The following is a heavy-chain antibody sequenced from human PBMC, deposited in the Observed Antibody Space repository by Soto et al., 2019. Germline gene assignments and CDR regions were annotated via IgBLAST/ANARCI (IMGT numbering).Heavy chain of an antibody. Sequence: QVQLVQSGAEVKKPGASVKVSCKASGYTFSSYGVSWVRQAPGQGLEWMGWISAYNRNTNYAQKLQGRVTMTTDTSTSTAYMELRSLRSDDTAVYFCARAGPLHYYDSNGYDYWGQGTLVTVSS. CDR3: ARAGPLHYYDSNGYDY. J-gene: IGHJ4*02. V-gene: IGHV1-18*01. CDR1: GYTFSSYG. D-gene: IGHD3-22*01. CDR2: ISAYNRNT.